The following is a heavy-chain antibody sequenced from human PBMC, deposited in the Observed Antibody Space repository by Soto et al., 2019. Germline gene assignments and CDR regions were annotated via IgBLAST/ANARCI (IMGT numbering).Heavy chain of an antibody. CDR3: ARSPRVRGGTASRGC. V-gene: IGHV3-33*01. J-gene: IGHJ4*02. CDR2: IYYDGSKK. Sequence: ESGGGVVQPGSSLRLSCAASGFIFDNFGMHWVRQAPGKGLEWVSVIYYDGSKKYYADSVRGRFNISRDNSKNMLYLQMDSLRAEDTATYYSARSPRVRGGTASRGCWGQGTLVTVSS. D-gene: IGHD3-10*01. CDR1: GFIFDNFG.